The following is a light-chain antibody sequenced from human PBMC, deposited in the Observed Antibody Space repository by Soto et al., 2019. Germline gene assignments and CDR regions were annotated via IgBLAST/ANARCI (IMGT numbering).Light chain of an antibody. CDR3: QQYNNWPPPT. V-gene: IGKV3-15*01. Sequence: EIVMTQSPATLSVSAGERATLSCRASQSVTSNLAWYQQKPGQAPRLLIYGASTRATGIPARFSGSGSGTEFTLTISSLQSEDFAVYYCQQYNNWPPPTFGQGTTVDIK. CDR2: GAS. J-gene: IGKJ1*01. CDR1: QSVTSN.